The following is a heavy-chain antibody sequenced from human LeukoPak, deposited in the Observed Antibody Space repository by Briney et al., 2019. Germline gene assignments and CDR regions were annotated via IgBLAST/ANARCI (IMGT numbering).Heavy chain of an antibody. V-gene: IGHV1-18*01. CDR2: ISPYYGNT. CDR1: GYTFSSYG. J-gene: IGHJ4*02. CDR3: ARPQRMLAYYYGSGRPEDFFDY. D-gene: IGHD3-10*01. Sequence: ASVNVSCKASGYTFSSYGVLWVRPAPGQGLEWMGWISPYYGNTNYAQKLQGTVTMTTDTSTSTAFMELRSQTADDTAVYYCARPQRMLAYYYGSGRPEDFFDYWGQGTLVTVSS.